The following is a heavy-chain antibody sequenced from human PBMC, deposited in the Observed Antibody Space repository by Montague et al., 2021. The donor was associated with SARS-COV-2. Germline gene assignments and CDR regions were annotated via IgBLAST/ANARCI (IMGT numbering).Heavy chain of an antibody. CDR2: IDYSGST. Sequence: SETLSLTCSVSGGSLKNYYWSWIRQPPGKELEWMGYIDYSGSTNYNPSLRFRLTLSVDTSSNQFSLKLNSLTSADTAVYYCARIHSSGWAYFFDYWGQGTLISDSS. CDR1: GGSLKNYY. V-gene: IGHV4-59*01. CDR3: ARIHSSGWAYFFDY. J-gene: IGHJ4*02. D-gene: IGHD6-19*01.